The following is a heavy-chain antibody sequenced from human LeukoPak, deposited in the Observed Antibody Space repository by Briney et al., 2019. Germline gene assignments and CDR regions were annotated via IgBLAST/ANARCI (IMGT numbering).Heavy chain of an antibody. J-gene: IGHJ3*02. Sequence: GGSLRLSCAASGFTFSIYAMSWVRQAPGKGLEWVSAISGSGGSTYYADSVKGRFTISRDNSKNTLYLQMNSLRAEDTAVYYCAKDRITGASNGVPYAFDIWGQGTMVTVSS. CDR1: GFTFSIYA. V-gene: IGHV3-23*01. D-gene: IGHD1-20*01. CDR3: AKDRITGASNGVPYAFDI. CDR2: ISGSGGST.